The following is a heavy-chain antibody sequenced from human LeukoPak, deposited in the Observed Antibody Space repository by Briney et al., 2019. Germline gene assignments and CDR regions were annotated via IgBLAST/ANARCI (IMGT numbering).Heavy chain of an antibody. D-gene: IGHD5-24*01. CDR1: GFTFSSYS. Sequence: GGSLRLSCAASGFTFSSYSMNWVRQAPGKGLEWVSAVSGSGGGTYYADSVKGRFTISRDNSKNTLYLQMNTLRAEDTAVYYCALPGWIQPYHYYYYYMDVWGKGTTVTVSS. CDR2: VSGSGGGT. V-gene: IGHV3-23*01. CDR3: ALPGWIQPYHYYYYYMDV. J-gene: IGHJ6*03.